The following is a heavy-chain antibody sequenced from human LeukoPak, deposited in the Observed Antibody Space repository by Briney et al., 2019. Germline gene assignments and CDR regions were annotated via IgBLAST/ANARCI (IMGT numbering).Heavy chain of an antibody. CDR2: ISGSGGST. CDR1: GFTFDDYA. V-gene: IGHV3-23*01. CDR3: TKEPLLRVSYNCFDP. J-gene: IGHJ5*02. Sequence: PGGSLRLSCAASGFTFDDYAMHWVRQAPGKGLEWVSAISGSGGSTYYADSVKGRFTISRDSSKNTLYLQMNSLRAADTAVYYCTKEPLLRVSYNCFDPWGQGTLVTVSS. D-gene: IGHD3-9*01.